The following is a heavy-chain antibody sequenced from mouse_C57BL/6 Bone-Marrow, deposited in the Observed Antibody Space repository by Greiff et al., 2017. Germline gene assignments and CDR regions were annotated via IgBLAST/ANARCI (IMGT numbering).Heavy chain of an antibody. D-gene: IGHD2-4*01. CDR3: ARRDDYDGDYYAMDY. CDR2: ISSGSSTI. Sequence: EVMLVESGGGLVKPGGSLKLSCAASGFTFSDYGMHWVRQAPEKGLEWVAYISSGSSTIYYADTVKGRFTISRDNAKNTLFLQMTSLRSEDTAMYYCARRDDYDGDYYAMDYWGQGTSVTVSS. CDR1: GFTFSDYG. J-gene: IGHJ4*01. V-gene: IGHV5-17*01.